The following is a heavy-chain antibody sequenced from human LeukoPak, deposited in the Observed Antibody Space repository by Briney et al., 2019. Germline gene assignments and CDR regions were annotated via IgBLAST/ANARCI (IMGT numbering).Heavy chain of an antibody. CDR1: GYTFRELS. V-gene: IGHV1-24*01. CDR2: FDPEDGET. Sequence: ASVKVSCKVSGYTFRELSIHWVRQAPGKGLEWMGGFDPEDGETIYAQKLQGRVSMTEDTSTDTAYMELSSLRSDDTAVYYCAAGHGYDYFDYWAQGALVTVSS. D-gene: IGHD5-12*01. J-gene: IGHJ4*02. CDR3: AAGHGYDYFDY.